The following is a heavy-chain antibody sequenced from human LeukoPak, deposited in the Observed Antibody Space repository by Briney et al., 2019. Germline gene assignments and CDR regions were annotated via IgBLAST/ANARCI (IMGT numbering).Heavy chain of an antibody. Sequence: ASVKVSCKASGYTFTGYYMHWVRQAPGQGLEWMGWINPNSGGTNYAQKFQGRVTMTTDTSTSTAHMELSSLRSDDTAVYYCATASSGDISGYYTPYFDYWGQGTLVTVSS. CDR2: INPNSGGT. CDR3: ATASSGDISGYYTPYFDY. D-gene: IGHD3-22*01. V-gene: IGHV1-2*02. CDR1: GYTFTGYY. J-gene: IGHJ4*02.